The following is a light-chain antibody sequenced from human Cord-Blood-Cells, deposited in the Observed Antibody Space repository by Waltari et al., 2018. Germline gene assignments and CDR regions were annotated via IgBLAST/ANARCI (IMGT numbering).Light chain of an antibody. CDR3: QSADSSGTYYV. CDR2: KDS. CDR1: ALPKQH. J-gene: IGLJ1*01. V-gene: IGLV3-25*02. Sequence: SYELTQPPSVSVSPGQTARITCSGDALPKQHAYWYQQKPGPAPVLVIYKDSGMPSGIPERFSGSSSGTTVTLTISGVQAEDEADYYCQSADSSGTYYVFGTGTKVTVL.